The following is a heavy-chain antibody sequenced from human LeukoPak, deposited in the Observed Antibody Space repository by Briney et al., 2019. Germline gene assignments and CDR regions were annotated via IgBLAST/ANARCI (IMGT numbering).Heavy chain of an antibody. CDR1: GFTFSSYA. V-gene: IGHV3-23*01. CDR2: ISGSGGST. J-gene: IGHJ4*02. D-gene: IGHD2-15*01. CDR3: AKDSVGLKIVSVANFDY. Sequence: GGSLRLSCAASGFTFSSYAMSWVRQAPGKGLEWVSAISGSGGSTYYADSVRRRFTISRDNSKNTLYLQMNSLRVEDTAVYYCAKDSVGLKIVSVANFDYWGQGTLVTVSS.